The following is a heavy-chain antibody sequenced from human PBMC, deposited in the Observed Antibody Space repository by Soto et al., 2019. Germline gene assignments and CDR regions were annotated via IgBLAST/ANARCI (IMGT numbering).Heavy chain of an antibody. Sequence: QAQLVQSGAEAKQPGASVRVSWKACGYTFTDFAHHWVRQAPGQGLEWMGWINVGNGNTGYSRKFQGRVTNDRDMSATTAYIEVTSLTSEDTAIYYCAREGAHYAPFDLWGQGTLVTVSS. J-gene: IGHJ4*02. V-gene: IGHV1-3*01. CDR3: AREGAHYAPFDL. D-gene: IGHD3-16*01. CDR1: GYTFTDFA. CDR2: INVGNGNT.